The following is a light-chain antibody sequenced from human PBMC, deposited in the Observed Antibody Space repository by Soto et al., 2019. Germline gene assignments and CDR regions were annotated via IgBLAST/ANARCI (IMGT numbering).Light chain of an antibody. CDR2: AAS. Sequence: DIQMTQSPSSVSASVGDRVTITCRASQDISTWLAWYQQKPGKAPKLLIYAASSLFSGVPSRFSGNGSGTDFTLTISSLQPEDFATYYCQQADSLPLVTFGQGTRLDLK. CDR3: QQADSLPLVT. J-gene: IGKJ5*01. CDR1: QDISTW. V-gene: IGKV1-12*01.